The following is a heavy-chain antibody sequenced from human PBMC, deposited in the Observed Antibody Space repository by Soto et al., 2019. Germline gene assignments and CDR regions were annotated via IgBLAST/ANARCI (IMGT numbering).Heavy chain of an antibody. D-gene: IGHD2-8*02. CDR2: ISGSGGSP. Sequence: SLRLSCAASGFSFSSYTMAWVRQAPGKGLEWVSSISGSGGSPSYADSVQGRFIISRDNPRNTVSLQMNRLRAEDTATYYCAKARCTGDTCFVPDYWGHGRLVTVS. V-gene: IGHV3-23*01. CDR1: GFSFSSYT. J-gene: IGHJ4*01. CDR3: AKARCTGDTCFVPDY.